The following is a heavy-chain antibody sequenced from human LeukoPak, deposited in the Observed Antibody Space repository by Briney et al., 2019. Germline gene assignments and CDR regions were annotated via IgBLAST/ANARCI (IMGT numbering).Heavy chain of an antibody. Sequence: PSETLSLTCTVSGGSISSGGYYWSWIRQHPGEGLEWIGNIYYSGSTYYNPSLKSRLTISVDTSKNQFSLKLSSVTAADTAVYYCARALGSSGNGWFDPWGQGTLVTVSS. CDR2: IYYSGST. V-gene: IGHV4-31*03. J-gene: IGHJ5*02. CDR3: ARALGSSGNGWFDP. D-gene: IGHD3-22*01. CDR1: GGSISSGGYY.